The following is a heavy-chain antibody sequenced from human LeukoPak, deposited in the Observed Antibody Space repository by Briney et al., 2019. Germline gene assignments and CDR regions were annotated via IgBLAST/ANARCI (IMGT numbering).Heavy chain of an antibody. Sequence: SGTLSLTCAVSGGSISSSNWWSWVRQPPGKGLEWIGEIYYSGSTYYNPSLKSRVTISVDTSKNQFSLKLSSVTAADTAVYYCAREGYGYDYWGQGTLVIVSS. CDR3: AREGYGYDY. D-gene: IGHD5-18*01. CDR2: IYYSGST. CDR1: GGSISSSNW. V-gene: IGHV4-4*02. J-gene: IGHJ4*02.